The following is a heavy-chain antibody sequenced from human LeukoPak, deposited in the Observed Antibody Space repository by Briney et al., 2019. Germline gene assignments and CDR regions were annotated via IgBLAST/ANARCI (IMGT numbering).Heavy chain of an antibody. Sequence: SETLSLTCTVSGGSISSYYWSWIRQPPGKGLEWIGYIHYSGSTNYNPSLKSRVIVSVDTSKNQFSLKLSSVTAADTAVYYCARGQRRYSSSWYSNYFDYWGQGTLVTVSS. CDR3: ARGQRRYSSSWYSNYFDY. J-gene: IGHJ4*02. V-gene: IGHV4-59*12. CDR1: GGSISSYY. CDR2: IHYSGST. D-gene: IGHD6-13*01.